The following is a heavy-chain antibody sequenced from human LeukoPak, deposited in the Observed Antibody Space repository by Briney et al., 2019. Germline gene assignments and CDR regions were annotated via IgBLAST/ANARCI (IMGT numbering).Heavy chain of an antibody. J-gene: IGHJ3*02. Sequence: GGSLRLSCAASGFTFSGSAMHWVRQASGKGLEWVGHIRSKANSYATAYAASVKGRFTISRDDSKNTAYLQMNSLKTEDTAVYYCTAVGRILTGYQDAFDIWGQGTMVTVSS. CDR1: GFTFSGSA. CDR3: TAVGRILTGYQDAFDI. V-gene: IGHV3-73*01. CDR2: IRSKANSYAT. D-gene: IGHD3-9*01.